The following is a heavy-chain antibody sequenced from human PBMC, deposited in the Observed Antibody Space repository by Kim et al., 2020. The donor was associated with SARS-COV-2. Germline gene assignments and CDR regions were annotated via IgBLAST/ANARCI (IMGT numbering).Heavy chain of an antibody. D-gene: IGHD3-16*01. CDR3: ASLRRVRFFDP. J-gene: IGHJ5*02. CDR1: GGSISSSSYY. V-gene: IGHV4-39*07. Sequence: SETLSLTCTVSGGSISSSSYYWGWIRQPPGKGLEWIGSIYYSGSTYYNPSLKSRVTISVDTSKNQFSLKLSSVTAADTAVYYCASLRRVRFFDPWGQGTPVTVSS. CDR2: IYYSGST.